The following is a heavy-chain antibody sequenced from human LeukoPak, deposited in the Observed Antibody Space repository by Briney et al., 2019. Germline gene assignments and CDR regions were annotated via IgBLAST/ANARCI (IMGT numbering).Heavy chain of an antibody. CDR1: GGSISSSSYY. V-gene: IGHV4-39*07. J-gene: IGHJ4*02. D-gene: IGHD4-17*01. CDR3: ARSGEGFDY. Sequence: PSETLSLTCTVSGGSISSSSYYWGWLRQPPGKGLEWIGSIYYSGSTNYNPSLKSRVTISVDTSKNQFSLKLSSVTAADTAVYYCARSGEGFDYWGQGTLVTVSS. CDR2: IYYSGST.